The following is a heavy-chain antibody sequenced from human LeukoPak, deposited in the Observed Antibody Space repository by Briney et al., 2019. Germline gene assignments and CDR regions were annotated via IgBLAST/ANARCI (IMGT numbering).Heavy chain of an antibody. V-gene: IGHV3-30*18. D-gene: IGHD4-11*01. CDR3: AKDLGYYSSYYYGMDV. CDR2: ISYDGRSK. Sequence: GGSLRLSCAASGFTFSSSGMHWVRQAPGKGLEWVAVISYDGRSKYYGDSVKGRFTISRDNSKNTLYLQMNSLRAEDSAVYYCAKDLGYYSSYYYGMDVWGQGTTVTVSS. J-gene: IGHJ6*02. CDR1: GFTFSSSG.